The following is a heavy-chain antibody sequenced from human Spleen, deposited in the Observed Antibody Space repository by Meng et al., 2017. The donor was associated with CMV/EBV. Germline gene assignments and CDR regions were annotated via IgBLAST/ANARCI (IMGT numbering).Heavy chain of an antibody. Sequence: GAGRLHPSEALSPPCAFYGGSFSGYYGTGIRQPPGKGLEWIGESNHGGSTNYNPSLNSRVTISVDTSKKKFSLKLSSVTAADTALYYCASGSGYNSGGRFFDSWGQGTLVTVSS. D-gene: IGHD5-24*01. J-gene: IGHJ4*02. CDR2: SNHGGST. V-gene: IGHV4-34*01. CDR1: GGSFSGYY. CDR3: ASGSGYNSGGRFFDS.